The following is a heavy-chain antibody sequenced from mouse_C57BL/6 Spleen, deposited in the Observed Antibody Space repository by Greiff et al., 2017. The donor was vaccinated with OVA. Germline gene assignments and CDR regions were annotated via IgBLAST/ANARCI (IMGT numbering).Heavy chain of an antibody. CDR1: GYAFTNYL. J-gene: IGHJ4*01. CDR2: INPGSGGT. V-gene: IGHV1-54*01. CDR3: ARSRRGYAMDD. Sequence: QVQLKESGAELVRPGTSVKVSCKASGYAFTNYLIEWVKQRPGQGLEWIGVINPGSGGTNYNEKFKGKATLTADKSSSTAYMQLSSLTSEDSAVYFCARSRRGYAMDDWGQGTSVTVSS.